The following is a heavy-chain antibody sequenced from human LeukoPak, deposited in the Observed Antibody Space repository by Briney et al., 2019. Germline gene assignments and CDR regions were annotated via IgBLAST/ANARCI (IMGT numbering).Heavy chain of an antibody. D-gene: IGHD2-15*01. Sequence: PSETLSLTCTVSGGSISSYYWSWIRQPPGKGLEWIAYIYYSGSTNYNPSLKSRVTISVDTSKNQFSLKLSSVTAADTAVYYCARDQGCSGGSCYSVFDYWGQGTLVTVSS. J-gene: IGHJ4*02. CDR3: ARDQGCSGGSCYSVFDY. V-gene: IGHV4-59*01. CDR2: IYYSGST. CDR1: GGSISSYY.